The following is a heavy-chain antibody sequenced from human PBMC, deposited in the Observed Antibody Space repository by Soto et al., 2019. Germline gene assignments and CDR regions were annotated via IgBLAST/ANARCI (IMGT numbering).Heavy chain of an antibody. V-gene: IGHV3-11*06. Sequence: GGSLRLSCAASGFTFSDYYMSWIRQAPGKGLEWVSYISSSSSYTNYADSVKGRFTISRDNAKNSLYLQMNSLRAEDTAVYYCASVGDPTKPLDYWGQGTLVTVSS. CDR1: GFTFSDYY. J-gene: IGHJ4*02. CDR2: ISSSSSYT. CDR3: ASVGDPTKPLDY.